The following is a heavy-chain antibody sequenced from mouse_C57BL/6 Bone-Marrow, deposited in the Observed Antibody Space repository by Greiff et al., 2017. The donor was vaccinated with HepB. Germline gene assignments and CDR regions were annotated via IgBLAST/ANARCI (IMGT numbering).Heavy chain of an antibody. CDR2: IWSGGST. J-gene: IGHJ3*01. D-gene: IGHD2-4*01. CDR1: GFSLTSYG. CDR3: AKTDYDYAWFAY. Sequence: VQLQESGPGLVQPSQSLSITCTVSGFSLTSYGVHWVRQPPGKGLEWRGVIWSGGSTDYNAAFISRMSISKDNSNSQVFFKMNSLQADDTAIYYCAKTDYDYAWFAYWGQGTLVTVSA. V-gene: IGHV2-4*01.